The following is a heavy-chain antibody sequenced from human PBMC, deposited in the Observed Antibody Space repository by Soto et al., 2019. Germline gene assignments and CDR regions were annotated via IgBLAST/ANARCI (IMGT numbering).Heavy chain of an antibody. Sequence: GGSLRLSCAASGFTFSSYSMNWVRQAPGKGLEWVSYISSGSNTIYYADSVKGRFTISRDNAKNPLYLQMNSLRDEDTAVYYCARVGYSSPFDYWGHGTLVTVSS. CDR2: ISSGSNTI. CDR1: GFTFSSYS. CDR3: ARVGYSSPFDY. J-gene: IGHJ4*01. D-gene: IGHD5-18*01. V-gene: IGHV3-48*02.